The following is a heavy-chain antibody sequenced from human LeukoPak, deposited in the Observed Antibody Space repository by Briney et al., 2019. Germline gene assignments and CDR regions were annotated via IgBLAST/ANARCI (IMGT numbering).Heavy chain of an antibody. D-gene: IGHD2-15*01. CDR1: GFTFSSYA. Sequence: GGSLRLSCAASGFTFSSYAMSWVRQAPGKGLEWVSAISGSGGSTYYADSVKGQFTISRDNSKNTLYLQMNSLRAEDTAVYYCAKDTYWMGYCSGGSCYSGDYWGQGTLVTVSS. CDR3: AKDTYWMGYCSGGSCYSGDY. CDR2: ISGSGGST. V-gene: IGHV3-23*01. J-gene: IGHJ4*02.